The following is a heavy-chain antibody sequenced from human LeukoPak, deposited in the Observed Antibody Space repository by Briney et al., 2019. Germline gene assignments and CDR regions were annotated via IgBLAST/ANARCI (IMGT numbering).Heavy chain of an antibody. D-gene: IGHD2-15*01. V-gene: IGHV3-30*19. CDR1: GFTFSSYG. Sequence: PGGSLRLSCAASGFTFSSYGMHWVRQAPGKGLEWVAVIWYDGSNKYYADSVKGRFTISRDNSKNTLYLQMNSLRAEDTAVYYCARNSHICSGGSCYLFDYWGQGTLVTVSS. CDR2: IWYDGSNK. J-gene: IGHJ4*02. CDR3: ARNSHICSGGSCYLFDY.